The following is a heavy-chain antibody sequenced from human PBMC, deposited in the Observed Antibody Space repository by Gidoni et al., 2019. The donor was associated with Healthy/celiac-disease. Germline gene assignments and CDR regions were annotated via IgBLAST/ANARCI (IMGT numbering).Heavy chain of an antibody. CDR2: IWYDGSNK. CDR1: GFTFSSYG. CDR3: ARDRGPYNNYYYYGMDV. D-gene: IGHD3-10*01. V-gene: IGHV3-33*01. Sequence: QVQLVESGGGVVQPGRSLRLSCAASGFTFSSYGMHWVRQAPGKGLEWVAVIWYDGSNKYYADSVKGRFTISRDNSKNTLYLQMNSLRAEDTAVYYCARDRGPYNNYYYYGMDVWGQGTTVTVSS. J-gene: IGHJ6*02.